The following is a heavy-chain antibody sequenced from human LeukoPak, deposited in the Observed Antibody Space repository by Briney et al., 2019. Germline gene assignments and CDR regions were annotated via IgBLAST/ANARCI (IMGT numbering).Heavy chain of an antibody. CDR1: GGAISAYY. V-gene: IGHV4-59*01. CDR3: ARDRSSGYFFDY. Sequence: SETLSLTCTVSGGAISAYYSSWIRQPPGKGLEWIGYIYYSGSTPYNPSLTSRVTTSEETSPNQFSLKRSSVTAADTAMYLCARDRSSGYFFDYWGLGTLVTVSS. J-gene: IGHJ4*02. D-gene: IGHD6-19*01. CDR2: IYYSGST.